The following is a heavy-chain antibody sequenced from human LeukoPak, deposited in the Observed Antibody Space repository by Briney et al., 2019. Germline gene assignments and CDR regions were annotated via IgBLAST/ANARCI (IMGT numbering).Heavy chain of an antibody. V-gene: IGHV1-8*03. J-gene: IGHJ4*02. CDR1: GYTFTSYD. CDR2: MNPNTGDA. Sequence: ASVKVSCKASGYTFTSYDINWVRQATGQGLEWMGWMNPNTGDAGYPQKFQGRLTITRNTSISTAYMELSSLRFEDTAVYYCATYSGWQGLFIWGQGTLVTVSS. CDR3: ATYSGWQGLFI. D-gene: IGHD6-19*01.